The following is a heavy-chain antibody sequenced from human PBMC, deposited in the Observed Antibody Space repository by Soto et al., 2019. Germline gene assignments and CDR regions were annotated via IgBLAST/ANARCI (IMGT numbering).Heavy chain of an antibody. V-gene: IGHV4-34*01. CDR3: AETKGHAFDI. CDR1: GGSFSGYY. J-gene: IGHJ3*02. CDR2: INHSGST. Sequence: SETLSLTCAVYGGSFSGYYWSWIRQPPGKGLEWIGEINHSGSTNYNPSLKSRVTISVDTSKNQFSLKLSSVTAADTAVYYCAETKGHAFDIWGQGTMVTVSS.